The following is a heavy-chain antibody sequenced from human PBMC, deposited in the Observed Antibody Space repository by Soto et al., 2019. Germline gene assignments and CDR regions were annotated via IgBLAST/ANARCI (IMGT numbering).Heavy chain of an antibody. V-gene: IGHV4-39*01. J-gene: IGHJ5*02. CDR1: AASISSSSDY. CDR3: ARHGPAAPRGFFDA. Sequence: QLQESGPGLVKPSETLPLSCTVSAASISSSSDYWAWIRQSPGRGLEWIGSIYHTGTSYYSPSLKSRVTMSVDTSKNYFSLKLKSVTASDTAFYFCARHGPAAPRGFFDAWGPGMLVTVSS. CDR2: IYHTGTS. D-gene: IGHD3-10*01.